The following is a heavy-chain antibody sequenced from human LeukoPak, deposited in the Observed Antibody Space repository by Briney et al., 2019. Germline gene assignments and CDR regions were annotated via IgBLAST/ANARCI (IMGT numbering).Heavy chain of an antibody. J-gene: IGHJ6*04. V-gene: IGHV3-23*01. CDR3: AELGITMIGGV. CDR2: ITGSGGST. Sequence: PGGSLRLSCAASGFTFSNYGLSWVRQAPGKGLEWVSGITGSGGSTYCADSVKGRFTISRDNAKNSLYLQMNSLGAEDTAVYYCAELGITMIGGVWGKGTTVTISS. CDR1: GFTFSNYG. D-gene: IGHD3-10*02.